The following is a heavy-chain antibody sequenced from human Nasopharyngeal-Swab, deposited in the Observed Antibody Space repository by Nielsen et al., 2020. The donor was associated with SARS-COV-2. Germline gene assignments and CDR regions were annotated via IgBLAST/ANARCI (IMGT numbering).Heavy chain of an antibody. CDR1: GYSFTSYW. V-gene: IGHV5-51*01. D-gene: IGHD3-22*01. CDR2: IYPGDSDT. CDR3: ARRDSSGYYFSGSYYFDY. Sequence: GESLKISCKGSGYSFTSYWIGWVRQMPGKGLEWMGIIYPGDSDTRYSLSFQGQVTISADKSISTAYLQWSSLKASDTAMYYCARRDSSGYYFSGSYYFDYWGQGTLVTVSS. J-gene: IGHJ4*02.